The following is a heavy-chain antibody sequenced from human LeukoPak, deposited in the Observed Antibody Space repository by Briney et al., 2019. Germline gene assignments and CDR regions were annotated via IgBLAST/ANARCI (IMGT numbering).Heavy chain of an antibody. CDR1: GFTFSSCA. CDR3: ARAVGAHF. D-gene: IGHD1-26*01. J-gene: IGHJ4*02. CDR2: ISYDGSNK. Sequence: PGGSLRLSCAASGFTFSSCAMHWVRQAPGKGLEWVAVISYDGSNKYYADSVKGRFTISRDNSKNTLYLQMNSLRAEDTAVYYCARAVGAHFWGQGTLVTVSS. V-gene: IGHV3-30*04.